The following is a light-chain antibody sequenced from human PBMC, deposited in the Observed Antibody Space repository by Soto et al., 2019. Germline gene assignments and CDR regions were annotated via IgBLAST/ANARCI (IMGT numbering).Light chain of an antibody. CDR3: QSYDSSLSASV. CDR1: SSNIGAGYD. Sequence: QSVLTQPPSVSGAPGQRVTISCTGSSSNIGAGYDLHWYQQLPGTAPKLLIYGNSNRPSGVPDRFSGSKSGTSASLAITGLQAEDEADYYCQSYDSSLSASVFGTGTKVTVL. CDR2: GNS. J-gene: IGLJ1*01. V-gene: IGLV1-40*01.